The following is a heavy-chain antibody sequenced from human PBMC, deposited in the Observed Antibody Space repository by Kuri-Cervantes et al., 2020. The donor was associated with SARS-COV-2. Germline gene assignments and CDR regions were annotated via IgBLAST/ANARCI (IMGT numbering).Heavy chain of an antibody. CDR1: GYTFTGYY. D-gene: IGHD2-2*01. V-gene: IGHV1-46*01. CDR2: INPSGGST. J-gene: IGHJ3*02. Sequence: ASVKVSCKASGYTFTGYYMHWARQAPGQGLEWMGIINPSGGSTSYAQKFQGRVTMTRDTSTSTVYMELSSLRSEDTAVYYCARVVGYCSSTSCPLLAFDIWGQGTMVTVSS. CDR3: ARVVGYCSSTSCPLLAFDI.